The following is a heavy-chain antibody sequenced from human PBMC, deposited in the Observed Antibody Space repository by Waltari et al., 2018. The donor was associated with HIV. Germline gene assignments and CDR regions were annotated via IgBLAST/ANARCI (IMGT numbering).Heavy chain of an antibody. CDR1: GYTFTYRH. V-gene: IGHV1-45*02. J-gene: IGHJ3*02. Sequence: QMQLVQSGAEVKKTGSSVKVSCKASGYTFTYRHLHWVRQAPGQALEWMGWITPFNGNTNYAQKFQDRVTITRDRSMSTAYMELRSLRSEDTAMYYCARSLYDSSGGGEKNPLKNDAFDIWGQGTMVTVSS. CDR3: ARSLYDSSGGGEKNPLKNDAFDI. CDR2: ITPFNGNT. D-gene: IGHD3-22*01.